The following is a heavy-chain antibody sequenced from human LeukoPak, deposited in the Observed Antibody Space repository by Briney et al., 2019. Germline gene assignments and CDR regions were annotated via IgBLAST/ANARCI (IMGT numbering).Heavy chain of an antibody. D-gene: IGHD3-10*01. J-gene: IGHJ4*02. V-gene: IGHV3-33*01. Sequence: GGSLRLSCAASGFTVSNYGMHWVRQAPGKGLEWVALIWYDGSNKYYADSVKGRLTISRDNSKNTLYLQMNSLRAEDTAVYYCAGSYYNVFDYWGQGTLVTVSS. CDR1: GFTVSNYG. CDR3: AGSYYNVFDY. CDR2: IWYDGSNK.